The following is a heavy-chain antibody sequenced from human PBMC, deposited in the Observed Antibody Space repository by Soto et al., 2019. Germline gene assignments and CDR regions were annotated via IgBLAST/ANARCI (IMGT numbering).Heavy chain of an antibody. D-gene: IGHD6-25*01. J-gene: IGHJ4*02. CDR2: ISSSSRNT. Sequence: GGSLRLSCAASGFTFRDYGMNWVRQAPGRGLEWVAYISSSSRNTYNADSVKGRFTISRDNARNSLYLQMNSLRDEDTAVYYCARAALYGYDYWGQGTPVTVSS. CDR3: ARAALYGYDY. V-gene: IGHV3-48*02. CDR1: GFTFRDYG.